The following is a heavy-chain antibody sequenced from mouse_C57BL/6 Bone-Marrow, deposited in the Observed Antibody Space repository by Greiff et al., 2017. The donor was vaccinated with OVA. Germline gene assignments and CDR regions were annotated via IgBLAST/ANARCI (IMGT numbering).Heavy chain of an antibody. J-gene: IGHJ2*01. Sequence: QVQLQQPGAELVKPGASVKLSCKASGYTFTSYWMHWVKQRPGRGLEWIGRIDPNSGGTKYNEKFKSKATLTVDKPSSTAYMHLSSLTSEDSAVDNCARRSSSYPYYFDYWGQGTALTVSA. V-gene: IGHV1-72*01. D-gene: IGHD1-1*01. CDR1: GYTFTSYW. CDR3: ARRSSSYPYYFDY. CDR2: IDPNSGGT.